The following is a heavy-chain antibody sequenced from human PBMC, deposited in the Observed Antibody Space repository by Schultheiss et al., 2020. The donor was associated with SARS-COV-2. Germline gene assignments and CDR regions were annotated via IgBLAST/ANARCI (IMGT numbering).Heavy chain of an antibody. CDR3: ARTYDFWSGYYTPDYYYYDMDV. CDR1: GFTFRSYA. Sequence: GGSLRLSCAASGFTFRSYAMHWVRQAPGKGLEWVAVIWYDGSNKYYADSVKGRFTISRDNSKNTLYLQMNSLRAEDTAVYYCARTYDFWSGYYTPDYYYYDMDVWGQGTTVTVSS. D-gene: IGHD3-3*01. CDR2: IWYDGSNK. V-gene: IGHV3-33*08. J-gene: IGHJ6*02.